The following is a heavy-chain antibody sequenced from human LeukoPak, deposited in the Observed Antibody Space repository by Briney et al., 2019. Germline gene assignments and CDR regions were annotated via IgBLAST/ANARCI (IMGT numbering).Heavy chain of an antibody. D-gene: IGHD6-13*01. CDR2: ISYDGSNK. Sequence: PGRSLRLSCAASGFTFSSYAMHWVRQAPGKGLEWVAVISYDGSNKYYADSVKGRFTIPRDNSKNTLYLQMNSLRAEDTAVYYCARQGSSSWSGNFDYWGQGTLVTVSS. V-gene: IGHV3-30*04. J-gene: IGHJ4*02. CDR3: ARQGSSSWSGNFDY. CDR1: GFTFSSYA.